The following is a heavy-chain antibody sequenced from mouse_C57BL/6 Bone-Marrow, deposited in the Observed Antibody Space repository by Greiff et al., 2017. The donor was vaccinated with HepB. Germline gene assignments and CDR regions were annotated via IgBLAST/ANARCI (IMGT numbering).Heavy chain of an antibody. CDR2: ILPGSGST. CDR3: ARSDTTVVATDSYFDV. J-gene: IGHJ1*03. CDR1: GYTFTGYW. V-gene: IGHV1-9*01. Sequence: VKLMESGAELMKPGASVKLSCKATGYTFTGYWIEWVKQRPGHGLEWIGEILPGSGSTNYNEKFKGKATLTADTSSNTAYMHLISLTNEDSAIYYCARSDTTVVATDSYFDVWGTGTTVTVSS. D-gene: IGHD1-1*01.